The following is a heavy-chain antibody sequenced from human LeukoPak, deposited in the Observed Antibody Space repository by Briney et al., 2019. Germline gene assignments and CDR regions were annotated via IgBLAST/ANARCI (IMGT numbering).Heavy chain of an antibody. J-gene: IGHJ3*02. CDR2: ISWNSGSI. CDR3: AKDRARGWHDAFDI. V-gene: IGHV3-9*01. CDR1: GFTFDDYA. D-gene: IGHD6-19*01. Sequence: GRSLRLSCAASGFTFDDYAMHWVRQAPGKGLEWVSGISWNSGSIGYADSVKGRFTIPRDNAKNSLYLQMNSLRAEDTALYYCAKDRARGWHDAFDIWGQGTMVTVSS.